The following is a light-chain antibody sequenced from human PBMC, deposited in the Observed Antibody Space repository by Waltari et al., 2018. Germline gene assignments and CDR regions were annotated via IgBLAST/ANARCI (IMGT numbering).Light chain of an antibody. J-gene: IGLJ2*01. CDR1: SSDVGGYNY. Sequence: SCTGTSSDVGGYNYVSWYQQHPGKAPKLMIYEVSNRPSGVSNRFSGSKSGNTASLTISGLQAEDEADYYCSSYTSSSTVFGGGTKLTVL. CDR2: EVS. V-gene: IGLV2-14*01. CDR3: SSYTSSSTV.